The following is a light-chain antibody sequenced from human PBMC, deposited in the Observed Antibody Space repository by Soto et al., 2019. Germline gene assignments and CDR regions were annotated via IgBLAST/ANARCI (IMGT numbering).Light chain of an antibody. CDR1: QSVNIN. CDR2: GAS. Sequence: EIVMTQSPVTLSASPEERVTLSCRASQSVNINLVWYQQRHGQAPRVLIYGASNRASGIPGKVGGSGSGTDLTLTIGSLEPDDFALYFCQQYKDWSALPFGGGTRVEIK. CDR3: QQYKDWSALP. J-gene: IGKJ4*01. V-gene: IGKV3D-15*01.